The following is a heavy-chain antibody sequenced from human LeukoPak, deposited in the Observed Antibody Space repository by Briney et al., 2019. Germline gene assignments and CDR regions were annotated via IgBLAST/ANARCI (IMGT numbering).Heavy chain of an antibody. CDR2: IYYSGNT. CDR3: ARHKSGIDWFDP. D-gene: IGHD1-14*01. Sequence: SETLSLTCTVSGGSISSGDYYWSWIRQPPGKGLEWIGYIYYSGNTYYNPSLKSRVTISVDTSKNQFSLRLSSVTAADTAVYYCARHKSGIDWFDPWGQGTLVTVSS. CDR1: GGSISSGDYY. V-gene: IGHV4-30-4*01. J-gene: IGHJ5*02.